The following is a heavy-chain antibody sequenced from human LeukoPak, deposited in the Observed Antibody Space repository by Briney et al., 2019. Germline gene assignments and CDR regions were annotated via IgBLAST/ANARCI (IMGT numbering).Heavy chain of an antibody. CDR2: IYPGDSDT. J-gene: IGHJ6*03. D-gene: IGHD3-9*01. Sequence: GESLKISCKGSGYSFTSYWIGWVRQMPGKGLEWMGIIYPGDSDTRYSPSFQGQVTISADKSISTAYLQWSSLKASDTAMYYCARQGYDILTGYHYYYMDVWGKGTTVTVSS. CDR1: GYSFTSYW. CDR3: ARQGYDILTGYHYYYMDV. V-gene: IGHV5-51*01.